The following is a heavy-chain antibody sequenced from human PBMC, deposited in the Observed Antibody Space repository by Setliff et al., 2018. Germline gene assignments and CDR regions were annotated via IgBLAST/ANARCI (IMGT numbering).Heavy chain of an antibody. Sequence: SETLSLTCTVSGGSISSSSYYWGWIRQPPGKGLEWIGSIYYSGSTYYNPSLKSRVTVSVDTSKNQFSLKLSSVTAADTGVYYCVRGYGSGSYPYYYGMDVWGQGTTVTVSS. CDR3: VRGYGSGSYPYYYGMDV. CDR2: IYYSGST. D-gene: IGHD3-10*01. V-gene: IGHV4-39*07. CDR1: GGSISSSSYY. J-gene: IGHJ6*02.